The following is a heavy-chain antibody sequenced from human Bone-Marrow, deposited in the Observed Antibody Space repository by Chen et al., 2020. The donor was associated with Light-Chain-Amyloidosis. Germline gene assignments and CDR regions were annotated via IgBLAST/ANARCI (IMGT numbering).Heavy chain of an antibody. V-gene: IGHV5-51*01. Sequence: EVKKPGESLKISCKGSGYTFPNYWIGWVRQMPGQGLEWMGVIYPDDSDARYSPSFEDQVTISADKSITTAYLQGRSLKASDTAMYYCARRRDGYNFDYWGQGTLVTVSS. D-gene: IGHD5-12*01. CDR2: IYPDDSDA. CDR3: ARRRDGYNFDY. CDR1: GYTFPNYW. J-gene: IGHJ4*02.